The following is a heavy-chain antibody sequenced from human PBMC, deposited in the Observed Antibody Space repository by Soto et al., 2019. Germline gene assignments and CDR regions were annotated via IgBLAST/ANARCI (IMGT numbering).Heavy chain of an antibody. CDR2: ISYDGSNK. J-gene: IGHJ6*02. CDR1: GFTFSSYA. Sequence: PGGSLRLSCAASGFTFSSYAMHWVRQAPGKGLEWVAVISYDGSNKYYADSVKGRFTISRDNSKNTLYLQMNSLRAEDTAVYYCARDIGYETMVRGVIAYYYYYGMDVWGQGTTVTVSS. V-gene: IGHV3-30-3*01. D-gene: IGHD3-10*01. CDR3: ARDIGYETMVRGVIAYYYYYGMDV.